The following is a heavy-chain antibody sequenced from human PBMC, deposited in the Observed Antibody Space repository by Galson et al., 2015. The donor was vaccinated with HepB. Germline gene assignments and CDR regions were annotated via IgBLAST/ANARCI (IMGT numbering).Heavy chain of an antibody. J-gene: IGHJ4*02. CDR1: GFTFSGFY. Sequence: SLRLSCAASGFTFSGFYMSWVRQPPGKGLEWVAFISYDGSNKYYADSVKGRFTVSRDNSRDTLYLQMNSLRAEDTAVYYCAKDRDSSGYYYSFDYWGQGTLVTVSS. V-gene: IGHV3-30*18. CDR3: AKDRDSSGYYYSFDY. D-gene: IGHD3-22*01. CDR2: ISYDGSNK.